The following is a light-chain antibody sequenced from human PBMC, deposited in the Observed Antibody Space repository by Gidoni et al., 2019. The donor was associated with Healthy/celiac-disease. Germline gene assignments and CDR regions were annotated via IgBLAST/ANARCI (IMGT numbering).Light chain of an antibody. CDR1: QNVGSY. CDR3: QQRSQWPFT. CDR2: VAS. J-gene: IGKJ3*01. V-gene: IGKV3-11*01. Sequence: EIVLTQSPATLSLSPGERATLCCRASQNVGSYLARYQPQPGQAPRLLLYVASHRATDIPAGFSGGGSGTDFTLTISRLDPDDFGMYYCQQRSQWPFTFGPXTRVEMK.